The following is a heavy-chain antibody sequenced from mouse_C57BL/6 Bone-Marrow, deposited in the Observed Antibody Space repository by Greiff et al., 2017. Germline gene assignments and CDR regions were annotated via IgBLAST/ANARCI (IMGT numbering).Heavy chain of an antibody. Sequence: EVKLMESGGGLVQPGGSLKLSCAASGFTFSDYGMAWVRQAPRKGPEWVAFISNLAYSIYYADTVTGRFTISRENAKNTLYLEMSSLRSEDTAMYYCARHSYYYVNRGYAMDYWGQGASVTVAS. V-gene: IGHV5-15*01. CDR1: GFTFSDYG. CDR2: ISNLAYSI. D-gene: IGHD1-1*01. J-gene: IGHJ4*01. CDR3: ARHSYYYVNRGYAMDY.